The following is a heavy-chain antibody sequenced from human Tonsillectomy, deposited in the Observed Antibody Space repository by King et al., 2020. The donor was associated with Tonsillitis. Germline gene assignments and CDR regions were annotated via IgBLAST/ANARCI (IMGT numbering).Heavy chain of an antibody. Sequence: QLQESGPGLVKPSQTLSLTCTVSDGSISSGDYYWSWIRQPPGKGLEWIGYIYYTGSTYYNPSLKSRVTISVDTSKNQFSLKLSSVTAADTAVYYCARAPRGYRTTVTTRTTSFDYWGQGTLVTVSS. V-gene: IGHV4-30-4*01. CDR1: DGSISSGDYY. J-gene: IGHJ4*02. CDR2: IYYTGST. CDR3: ARAPRGYRTTVTTRTTSFDY. D-gene: IGHD4-17*01.